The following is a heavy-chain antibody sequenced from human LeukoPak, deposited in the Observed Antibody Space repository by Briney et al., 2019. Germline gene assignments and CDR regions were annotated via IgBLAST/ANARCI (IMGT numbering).Heavy chain of an antibody. Sequence: SETLSLTCTVSGGSISSYYWSWIRQSPGKGLEWIGYIYYSGSTNYNPSLKSRVTISVDTSKNQFSLKLSSVTAADTAVYYCARDVGARMDVWGKGTTVTVSS. CDR3: ARDVGARMDV. CDR2: IYYSGST. D-gene: IGHD1-26*01. J-gene: IGHJ6*03. CDR1: GGSISSYY. V-gene: IGHV4-59*01.